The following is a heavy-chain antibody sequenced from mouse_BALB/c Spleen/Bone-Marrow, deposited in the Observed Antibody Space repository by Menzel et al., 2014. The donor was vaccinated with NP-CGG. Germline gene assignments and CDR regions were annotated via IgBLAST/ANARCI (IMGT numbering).Heavy chain of an antibody. Sequence: DVKLVESGGGLVQPGGSLKLSCAASGFTFSSYGMSWVRQTPDKRLELVATINTNGGNTYYPDSVKGRFTISRDNAKNTLYLQMSSLKSEDTAMYYCARGRDYWGQGTSLTVAS. CDR2: INTNGGNT. CDR3: ARGRDY. J-gene: IGHJ2*02. CDR1: GFTFSSYG. V-gene: IGHV5-6-3*01.